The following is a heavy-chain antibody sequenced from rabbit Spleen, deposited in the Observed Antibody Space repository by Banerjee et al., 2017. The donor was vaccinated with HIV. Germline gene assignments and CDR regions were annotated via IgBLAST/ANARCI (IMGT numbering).Heavy chain of an antibody. CDR1: GFSFSSSYY. Sequence: QEQLEESGGGLFQPEGSLTLTCTASGFSFSSSYYMCWVRQAPGKGLECIACIYGDRDGSTYYANWATGRFTISRTSSTTVTLEMTSLTAADTATYFCARGSAAMTMVITGFYLNLWGPGTLVTVS. CDR2: IYGDRDGST. D-gene: IGHD2-1*01. CDR3: ARGSAAMTMVITGFYLNL. J-gene: IGHJ4*01. V-gene: IGHV1S45*01.